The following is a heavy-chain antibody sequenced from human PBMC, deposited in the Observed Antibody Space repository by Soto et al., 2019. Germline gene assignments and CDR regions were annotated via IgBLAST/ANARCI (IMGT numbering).Heavy chain of an antibody. D-gene: IGHD2-15*01. CDR3: ARVVAASSGGFDWFDP. CDR1: GGSISSGDYY. V-gene: IGHV4-30-4*01. J-gene: IGHJ5*02. Sequence: QVQLQESGPGLVKPSQTLSLTCTVSGGSISSGDYYWSWIRQPPGKGLEWIGYIYYSGSTYYNPSLKSRVTISVDTSKNQFSLKLGSVTAADTAVYYCARVVAASSGGFDWFDPWGQGTLVTVSS. CDR2: IYYSGST.